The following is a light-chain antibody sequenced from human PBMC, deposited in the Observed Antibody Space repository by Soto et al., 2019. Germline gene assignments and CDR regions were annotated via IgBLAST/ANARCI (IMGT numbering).Light chain of an antibody. J-gene: IGKJ1*01. V-gene: IGKV1-39*01. CDR2: AAS. CDR3: QQTYNTPQT. Sequence: DIQMTQSPSTLTGSVGDRVTLTCRASQTISSWLAWYQQKPGKAPKLLIYAASTLQSGVPSRFSGSGSGTDFTLTISSLQPEDFAIFYCQQTYNTPQTFGQRTKVDI. CDR1: QTISSW.